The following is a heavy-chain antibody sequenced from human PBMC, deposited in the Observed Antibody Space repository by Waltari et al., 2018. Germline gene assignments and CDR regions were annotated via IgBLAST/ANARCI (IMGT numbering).Heavy chain of an antibody. Sequence: SFSGYYWSWIRQPPGKGLEWIGEINHSGSTNYNPSLKSRVTISVDTSKNQFSLKLSSVTAADTAVYYCARGFWLGYYDIHRAFDIWGQGTMVTVSS. J-gene: IGHJ3*02. CDR1: SFSGYY. D-gene: IGHD3-22*01. CDR2: INHSGST. V-gene: IGHV4-34*01. CDR3: ARGFWLGYYDIHRAFDI.